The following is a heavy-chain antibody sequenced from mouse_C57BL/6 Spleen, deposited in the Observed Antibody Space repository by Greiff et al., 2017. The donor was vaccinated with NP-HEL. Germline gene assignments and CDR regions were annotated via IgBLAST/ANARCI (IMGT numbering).Heavy chain of an antibody. CDR1: GYSITSGYY. V-gene: IGHV3-6*01. D-gene: IGHD4-1*01. CDR3: AREGETGFAY. J-gene: IGHJ3*01. CDR2: ISYDGSN. Sequence: DVQLQESGPGLVKPSQSLSLTCSVTGYSITSGYYWNWIRQFPGNKLEWMGYISYDGSNNYNPSLKNRISITRDTSKNQFFLKLNSVTTEDTATYYCAREGETGFAYWGQGTLVTVSA.